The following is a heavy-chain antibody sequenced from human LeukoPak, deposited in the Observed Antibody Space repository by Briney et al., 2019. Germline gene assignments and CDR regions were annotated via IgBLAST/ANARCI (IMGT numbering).Heavy chain of an antibody. J-gene: IGHJ4*02. V-gene: IGHV3-53*01. Sequence: GGSLRLSCAASGFTVSRSYMSWVRQAPGKGLEWVSFISSGGNTHYADSVKGRFTISRDNSKNTLYLQMNSLRAEDTAVYYCARGLPAAASTFDYWGQGTLVTVSS. CDR2: ISSGGNT. D-gene: IGHD6-13*01. CDR1: GFTVSRSY. CDR3: ARGLPAAASTFDY.